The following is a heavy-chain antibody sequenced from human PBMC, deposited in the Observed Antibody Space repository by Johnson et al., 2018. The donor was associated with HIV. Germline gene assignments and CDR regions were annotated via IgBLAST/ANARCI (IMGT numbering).Heavy chain of an antibody. CDR3: ARDSDVLPGYTGPEDAFDI. V-gene: IGHV3-11*04. CDR1: GFTFNDYS. CDR2: ISSSGSAI. J-gene: IGHJ3*02. D-gene: IGHD3-9*01. Sequence: QVQLVESGGGLVKPGGSLRLSCTASGFTFNDYSMTWVRQAPGEGLEWVSYISSSGSAIYYADSVKGRFTLSMDNAKNSMFLQMNSLGAEDTAVYYCARDSDVLPGYTGPEDAFDIWGQGTMVTVSS.